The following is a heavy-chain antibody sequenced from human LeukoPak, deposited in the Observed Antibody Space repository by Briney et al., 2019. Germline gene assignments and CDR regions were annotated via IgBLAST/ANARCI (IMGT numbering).Heavy chain of an antibody. CDR2: ISSSGSTI. Sequence: PGGSLRLSCAASEFTFSTYEMHRVRQAPGKGLEWVSYISSSGSTIYYADSVKGRFTISRDNAKNSLYLQMNSLRAEDTAVYYCAELGITMIGGVWGKGTTVTISS. CDR3: AELGITMIGGV. D-gene: IGHD3-10*02. CDR1: EFTFSTYE. V-gene: IGHV3-48*03. J-gene: IGHJ6*04.